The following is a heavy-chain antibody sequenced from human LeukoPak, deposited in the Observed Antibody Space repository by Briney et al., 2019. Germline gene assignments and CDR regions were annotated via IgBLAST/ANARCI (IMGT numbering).Heavy chain of an antibody. J-gene: IGHJ5*02. D-gene: IGHD2-21*01. CDR3: VNIEVA. CDR2: INSDGSST. V-gene: IGHV3-74*01. CDR1: GFTLSSYW. Sequence: GGSLTLSCAASGFTLSSYWMHWVRQAPGKGLVWVSRINSDGSSTSYADSVKGRFTISRDNAKNTLYLQMNSLRVEDRAVYYCVNIEVAWGQGTLVTVSS.